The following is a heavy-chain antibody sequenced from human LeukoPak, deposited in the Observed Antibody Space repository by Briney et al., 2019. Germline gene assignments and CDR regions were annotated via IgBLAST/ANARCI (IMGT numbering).Heavy chain of an antibody. J-gene: IGHJ4*02. Sequence: PSQTLSLTCTVSGGSISSGSYYWRWIRQPAGKGLEWIGRIYTSGSTNYNPSLNSRVTISVDTSKSQLSLKLSSVTAADTAVYYCARGVSTVNFDYWGQGTLVPVSS. V-gene: IGHV4-61*02. CDR3: ARGVSTVNFDY. CDR2: IYTSGST. D-gene: IGHD4-11*01. CDR1: GGSISSGSYY.